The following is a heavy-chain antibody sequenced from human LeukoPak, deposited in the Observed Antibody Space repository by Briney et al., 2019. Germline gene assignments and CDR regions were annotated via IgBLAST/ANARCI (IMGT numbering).Heavy chain of an antibody. CDR2: IYTTEST. Sequence: PSETLSLTCTVSGCSISGYYWSWIRQPAGKGLEWIGRIYTTESTNYNPSLKNRLIISVDKSKNQFLLKLSSVTSVARAVYFCARGVEYYWYMDVWGKGTTVTVSS. V-gene: IGHV4-4*07. J-gene: IGHJ6*03. CDR1: GCSISGYY. CDR3: ARGVEYYWYMDV.